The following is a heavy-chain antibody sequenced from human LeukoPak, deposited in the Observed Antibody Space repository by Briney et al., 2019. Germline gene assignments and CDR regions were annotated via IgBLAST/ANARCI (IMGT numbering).Heavy chain of an antibody. CDR3: AKDGRVSSWYSIYYYYMDV. CDR1: GFTFSSYA. D-gene: IGHD6-13*01. V-gene: IGHV3-23*01. CDR2: ISGSGGST. Sequence: QPGGSLRLSCAASGFTFSSYAMSWVRQAPGKGLEWVSAISGSGGSTYYADSVKGRFTISRDNSKNTLYLQMNSLRAEDTAVYYCAKDGRVSSWYSIYYYYMDVWGKGTTVTVSS. J-gene: IGHJ6*03.